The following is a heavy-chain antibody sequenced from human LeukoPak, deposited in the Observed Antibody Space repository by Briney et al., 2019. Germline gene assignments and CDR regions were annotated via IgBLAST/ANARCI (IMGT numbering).Heavy chain of an antibody. CDR3: ARELDCSSTSCYEEGFDY. CDR2: ISSSSSTI. CDR1: GFTFSSCS. V-gene: IGHV3-48*01. J-gene: IGHJ4*02. D-gene: IGHD2-2*01. Sequence: GGSLRLSCAASGFTFSSCSMNWVRQAPGKGLEWVSYISSSSSTIYYADSVKGRFTISRDNAKNSLYLQMNSLRAEDTAVYYCARELDCSSTSCYEEGFDYWGQGTLVTVSS.